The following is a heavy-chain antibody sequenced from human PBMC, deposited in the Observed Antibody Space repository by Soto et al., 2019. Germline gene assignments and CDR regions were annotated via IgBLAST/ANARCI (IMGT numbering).Heavy chain of an antibody. Sequence: RSLRLSCAASGFTFSSYAMSWVRQAPGKGLEWVSAISGSGGSTYYADSVKGRFTISRDNSKNTLYLQMNSLRAEDTAVYYCASVVVPAAIPVYYYYYGMDVWGQGTTVTVSS. CDR1: GFTFSSYA. V-gene: IGHV3-23*01. J-gene: IGHJ6*02. D-gene: IGHD2-2*01. CDR3: ASVVVPAAIPVYYYYYGMDV. CDR2: ISGSGGST.